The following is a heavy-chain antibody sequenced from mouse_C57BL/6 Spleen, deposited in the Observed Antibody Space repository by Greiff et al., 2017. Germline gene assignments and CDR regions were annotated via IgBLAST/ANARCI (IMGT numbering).Heavy chain of an antibody. Sequence: DVKLQESGAELVRPGASVKLSCTASGFNIKDDYMHWVKQRPEQGLEWIGWIDPENGDTEYASKFQGKATITADTSSNTAYLQLSSLTSSDTAVYYCTTATWTGWYFDYWGQGTTLTVSS. J-gene: IGHJ2*01. CDR2: IDPENGDT. V-gene: IGHV14-4*01. CDR1: GFNIKDDY. D-gene: IGHD4-1*02. CDR3: TTATWTGWYFDY.